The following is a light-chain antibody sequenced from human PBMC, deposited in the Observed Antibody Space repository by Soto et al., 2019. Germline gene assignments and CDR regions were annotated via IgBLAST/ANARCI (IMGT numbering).Light chain of an antibody. CDR3: QKYNSAPWA. J-gene: IGKJ1*01. Sequence: DIEMTQSPSSLSASVGDRVTITCRASEVINSYLAWYQQKPGKAPKLLIHTASTLQSGVPSRFSGSGSGTDFTLTSSSLQPEDVATYYCQKYNSAPWAFGQGTKVEIK. CDR1: EVINSY. V-gene: IGKV1-27*01. CDR2: TAS.